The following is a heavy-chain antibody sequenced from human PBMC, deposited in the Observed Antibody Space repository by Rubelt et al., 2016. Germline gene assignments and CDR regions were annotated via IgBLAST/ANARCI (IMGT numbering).Heavy chain of an antibody. CDR1: SYS. J-gene: IGHJ4*02. Sequence: SYSMNWVRQAPGKGLEWVSYISSSSSTIYYADSVKGRFTISRDNSKNTLYLQMNSLRAEDTAVYYCARGGGGRGYWGQGTLVTVSS. V-gene: IGHV3-48*01. CDR3: ARGGGGRGY. CDR2: ISSSSSTI. D-gene: IGHD2-15*01.